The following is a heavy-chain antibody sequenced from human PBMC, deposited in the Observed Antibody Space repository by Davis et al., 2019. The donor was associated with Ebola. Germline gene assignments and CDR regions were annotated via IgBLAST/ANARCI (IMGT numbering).Heavy chain of an antibody. CDR3: ARHRRTGYYYIFDY. J-gene: IGHJ4*02. V-gene: IGHV4-39*01. CDR1: GGSISSSTYY. Sequence: SETLSLTCAVSGGSISSSTYYWGWIRQPPGKGLEWIGSIYNSGSTYYNPSLESRVTTSVDTSKNQLSLKLTSVTATDTAVYYCARHRRTGYYYIFDYWGQGTLVTVSS. CDR2: IYNSGST. D-gene: IGHD3-22*01.